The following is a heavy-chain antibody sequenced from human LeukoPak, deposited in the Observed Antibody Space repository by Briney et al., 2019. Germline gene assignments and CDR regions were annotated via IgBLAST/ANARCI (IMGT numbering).Heavy chain of an antibody. J-gene: IGHJ6*02. D-gene: IGHD6-13*01. CDR3: ARDEQLDNYYYYYGMDV. CDR1: GFTFSSYW. V-gene: IGHV3-7*03. CDR2: IKQDGSEK. Sequence: GGSLRLSCAASGFTFSSYWMSWVRQAPGKGLEWVANIKQDGSEKYYVDSAKGRFTISRDNAKNSLYLQMNSLRAEDTAVYYCARDEQLDNYYYYYGMDVWGQGTTVTVSS.